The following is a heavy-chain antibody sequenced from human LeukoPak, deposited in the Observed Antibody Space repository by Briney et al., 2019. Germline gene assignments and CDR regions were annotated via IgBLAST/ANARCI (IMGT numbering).Heavy chain of an antibody. CDR2: ISGRGGTT. J-gene: IGHJ3*02. D-gene: IGHD1-26*01. V-gene: IGHV3-23*01. CDR3: ANHIVGATYDAFDI. CDR1: GFTFSNYA. Sequence: PGGSLRLSCAASGFTFSNYAMSWVRQAPGKGLEWVSAISGRGGTTYYADSVKGRFTISRDNSKNTLYLQMNSLRAEDTAVYYCANHIVGATYDAFDIWGQGTMVTVSS.